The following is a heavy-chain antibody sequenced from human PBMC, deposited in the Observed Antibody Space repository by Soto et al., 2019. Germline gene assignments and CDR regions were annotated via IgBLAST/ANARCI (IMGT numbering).Heavy chain of an antibody. V-gene: IGHV3-9*01. D-gene: IGHD3-10*01. CDR3: ARDIGADYYYYGMDV. Sequence: GGSLRLSCAASGFNFDDNAMHWVRQTPGKGLEWVSGINWNSGSIGYADSVKGRFTISRDNAKNSLYLQMNSLRAEDTAFYYCARDIGADYYYYGMDVWGQGTTVTVSS. CDR1: GFNFDDNA. CDR2: INWNSGSI. J-gene: IGHJ6*02.